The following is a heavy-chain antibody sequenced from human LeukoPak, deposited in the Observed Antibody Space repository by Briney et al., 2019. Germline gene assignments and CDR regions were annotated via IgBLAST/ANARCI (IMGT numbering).Heavy chain of an antibody. V-gene: IGHV3-53*01. CDR3: ARVAVGAGTDYFDY. D-gene: IGHD6-19*01. J-gene: IGHJ4*02. CDR1: GFTVSSNY. Sequence: PGGSLRLSCAASGFTVSSNYMSWVRQAPGKGLEWVSVIYSGGDTYYADSVKGRFTISRDNSKNTLYLQMNSLRAEDMAVYYCARVAVGAGTDYFDYWGQGTLVTVSS. CDR2: IYSGGDT.